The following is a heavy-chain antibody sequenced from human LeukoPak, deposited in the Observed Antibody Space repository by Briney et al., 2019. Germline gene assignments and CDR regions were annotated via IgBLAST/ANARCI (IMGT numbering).Heavy chain of an antibody. CDR1: GGSISSSSYY. CDR2: IYYSGST. CDR3: ARVRDPYDSSGYYPSYFDY. Sequence: SETLSLTCTVSGGSISSSSYYWGWIRQPPGKGLEWIGSIYYSGSTYYNPSLKGRVTISVDTSKNQFSLKLSSVTAVDTAVYYCARVRDPYDSSGYYPSYFDYWGQGTLVTVSS. V-gene: IGHV4-39*07. J-gene: IGHJ4*02. D-gene: IGHD3-22*01.